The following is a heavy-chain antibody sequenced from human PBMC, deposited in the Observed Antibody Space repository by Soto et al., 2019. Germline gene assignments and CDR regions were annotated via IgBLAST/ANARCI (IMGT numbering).Heavy chain of an antibody. D-gene: IGHD2-2*03. CDR3: ARGMDIVIVPATNFDY. Sequence: GGSLRLSCAASGFTFSNYAMHWVRQAPGKGLEWVAVISFEGSNKYYADSVKGRFTISRDNSKNTLYLQMNSLRAEDTAMYYCARGMDIVIVPATNFDYWGQGTLVTVSS. V-gene: IGHV3-30-3*01. CDR1: GFTFSNYA. J-gene: IGHJ4*02. CDR2: ISFEGSNK.